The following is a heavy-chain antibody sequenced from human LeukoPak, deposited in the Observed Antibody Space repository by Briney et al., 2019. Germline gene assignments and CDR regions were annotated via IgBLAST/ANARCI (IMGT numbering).Heavy chain of an antibody. CDR2: ISGSGGST. J-gene: IGHJ4*02. D-gene: IGHD3-22*01. V-gene: IGHV3-23*01. CDR1: GVTLSNYG. CDR3: AKRGVVIRVILVGFHKEANYFDS. Sequence: GGSLRLSCAVSGVTLSNYGMSWVRQAPGKGLEWVAGISGSGGSTNYTDSVKGRFTISRDSPKNTLYLQMNSLRAEDTAVYFCAKRGVVIRVILVGFHKEANYFDSWGQGALVTVSS.